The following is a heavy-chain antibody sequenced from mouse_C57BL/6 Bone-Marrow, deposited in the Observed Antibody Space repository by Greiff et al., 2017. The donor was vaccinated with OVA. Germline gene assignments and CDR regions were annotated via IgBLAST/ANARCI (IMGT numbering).Heavy chain of an antibody. CDR2: INPSSGYT. J-gene: IGHJ1*03. Sequence: QVQLQQSGAELAKPGASVQLSCKASGYTFTSYWMHWVKQRPGQGLDWIGYINPSSGYTTYHQNCKDKATLTAHKSSSTAYMQLSSLTYEDSAVYYCAKVFITTEWRYCEVWGTGTTVTVAS. CDR3: AKVFITTEWRYCEV. V-gene: IGHV1-7*01. CDR1: GYTFTSYW. D-gene: IGHD1-1*01.